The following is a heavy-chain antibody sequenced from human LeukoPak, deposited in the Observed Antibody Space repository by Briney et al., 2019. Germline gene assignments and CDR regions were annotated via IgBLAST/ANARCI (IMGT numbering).Heavy chain of an antibody. J-gene: IGHJ4*02. CDR2: ISDSGGST. V-gene: IGHV3-23*01. CDR3: AKAGGSFDWLYHYFDY. D-gene: IGHD3-9*01. Sequence: GGSLRLSCTASGFTFTNYGMSWVRQAPGKRLGWVSAISDSGGSTYYADSVKGRFTISRDNSKNTLYLQMNSLRAEDTAVYYCAKAGGSFDWLYHYFDYWGQGTLVTVSS. CDR1: GFTFTNYG.